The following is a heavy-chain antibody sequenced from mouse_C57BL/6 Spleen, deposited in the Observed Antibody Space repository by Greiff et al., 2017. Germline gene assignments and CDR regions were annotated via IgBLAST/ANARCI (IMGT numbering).Heavy chain of an antibody. CDR2: IDPETGGT. CDR1: GYTFTDYE. Sequence: VQLVESGAELVRPGASVTLSCKASGYTFTDYEMHWVKQTPVHGLEWIGAIDPETGGTAYNQKFKGKAILTADKSSSTAYMELRSLTSEDSAVYYCTRSGVIYYGNLAWFAYWGQGTLVTVSA. J-gene: IGHJ3*01. D-gene: IGHD2-1*01. CDR3: TRSGVIYYGNLAWFAY. V-gene: IGHV1-15*01.